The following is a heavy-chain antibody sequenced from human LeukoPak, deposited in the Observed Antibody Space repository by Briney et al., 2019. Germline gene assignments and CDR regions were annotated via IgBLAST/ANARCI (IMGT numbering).Heavy chain of an antibody. CDR2: ISDSGDET. D-gene: IGHD6-13*01. CDR3: AKCWRVVSGNWYLSFDS. Sequence: GGSLRLSCAASGFSVSRTYMSWVRQAPGKGLEWVSSISDSGDETYYADSVRGRFTISRDNSKNTLYLQMKSLGGDDTALYYCAKCWRVVSGNWYLSFDSWGQGTLVTVSS. J-gene: IGHJ4*02. V-gene: IGHV3-23*01. CDR1: GFSVSRTY.